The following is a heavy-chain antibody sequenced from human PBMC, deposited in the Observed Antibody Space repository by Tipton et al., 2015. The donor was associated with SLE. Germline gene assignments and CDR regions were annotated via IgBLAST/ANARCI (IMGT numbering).Heavy chain of an antibody. CDR2: ILNDETTT. Sequence: GSLRLSCAVSGFTLSSSWMHWVRQAPGKGLVWVSGILNDETTTIYAASVQGRFAISGDNAKNTLFLQMNSLRTEDTAVYYCARDVFAGFSYDNSGHLEYWGQGTLVTVSS. CDR3: ARDVFAGFSYDNSGHLEY. D-gene: IGHD3-22*01. CDR1: GFTLSSSW. V-gene: IGHV3-74*01. J-gene: IGHJ4*02.